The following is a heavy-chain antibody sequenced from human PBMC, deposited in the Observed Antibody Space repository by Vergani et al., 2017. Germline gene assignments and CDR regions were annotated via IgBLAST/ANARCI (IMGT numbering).Heavy chain of an antibody. CDR1: GYSFTSYW. CDR2: IYPGDSDT. V-gene: IGHV5-51*03. D-gene: IGHD5-18*01. J-gene: IGHJ4*02. Sequence: EVQLVQSGAEVKKPGESLKISCKGSGYSFTSYWIGWVRQMPGKGLEWMGIIYPGDSDTRYSPSFQGQVTISADKSISTAYLQWSRLKASDTAVYYCASPVDTAMGWAHFDYWGQGTLVTVSS. CDR3: ASPVDTAMGWAHFDY.